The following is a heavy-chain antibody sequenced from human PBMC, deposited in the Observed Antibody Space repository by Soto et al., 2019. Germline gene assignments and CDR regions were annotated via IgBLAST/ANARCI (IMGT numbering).Heavy chain of an antibody. D-gene: IGHD2-15*01. V-gene: IGHV4-59*01. J-gene: IGHJ4*02. CDR3: ERYCSGGSCYSYYFDY. CDR2: IYYSGST. Sequence: SETLSLTCTVSGGSISSYYWSWIRQPPGKGLEWIGYIYYSGSTNYNPSLKSRVTISVDTSKNQFSLKLSSVTAADTAVYYCERYCSGGSCYSYYFDYWGQGTLVTAPQ. CDR1: GGSISSYY.